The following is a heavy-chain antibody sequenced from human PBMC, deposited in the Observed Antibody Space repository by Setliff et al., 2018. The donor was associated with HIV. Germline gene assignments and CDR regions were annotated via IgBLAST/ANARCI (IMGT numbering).Heavy chain of an antibody. CDR2: IFSSGST. D-gene: IGHD2-15*01. Sequence: PSETLSLTCTVSGGSISSYCWNWIRQSPGRGLEWIGFIFSSGSTNYNPSLKSRVTISLDTSRNQFSLKLGSVTAADTAMYYCAREHCSGGSCNGFDIWGQGTMVTVSS. CDR3: AREHCSGGSCNGFDI. J-gene: IGHJ3*02. CDR1: GGSISSYC. V-gene: IGHV4-4*09.